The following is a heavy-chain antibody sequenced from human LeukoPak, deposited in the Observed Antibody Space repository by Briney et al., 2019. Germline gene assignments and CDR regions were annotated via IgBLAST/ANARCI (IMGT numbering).Heavy chain of an antibody. CDR1: GYTFTGYY. D-gene: IGHD5-12*01. J-gene: IGHJ4*02. Sequence: GASVKLCCKASGYTFTGYYMHWVRQAPGQGLEWMGWINPNSGGTNYAQKFQGRVTMTRDTSISTAYMELSRLRSDDTAVYYCARGGVDIVATIYFDYWGQGTLVTVSS. CDR2: INPNSGGT. CDR3: ARGGVDIVATIYFDY. V-gene: IGHV1-2*02.